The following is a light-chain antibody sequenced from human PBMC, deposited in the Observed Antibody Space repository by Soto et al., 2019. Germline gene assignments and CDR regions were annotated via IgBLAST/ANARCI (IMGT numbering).Light chain of an antibody. Sequence: QSALTHPPSASGSPGQSFTISCTGTSSDIGGYDYVSWYQQHPGKAPKLIIYEVSKRPSGVPDRFSGSKSGNTASLTVSGLQAEDEADYYCSSYAGSNNLVFAGGTQLTVL. CDR2: EVS. CDR3: SSYAGSNNLV. J-gene: IGLJ3*02. V-gene: IGLV2-8*01. CDR1: SSDIGGYDY.